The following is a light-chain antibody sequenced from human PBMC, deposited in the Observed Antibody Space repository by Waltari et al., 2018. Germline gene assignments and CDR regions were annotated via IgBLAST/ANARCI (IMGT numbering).Light chain of an antibody. CDR2: KAS. V-gene: IGKV1-5*03. CDR1: QYIGGR. CDR3: QQYQSHWT. J-gene: IGKJ1*01. Sequence: DIQMTQSPSSLSASVGDRVTITCRASQYIGGRLAWYQQKPGKAPKLLVYKASSLESGVPSRFSGSGSGTEYTLSISSLEPDDFATYHCQQYQSHWTFGQGTKVEVQ.